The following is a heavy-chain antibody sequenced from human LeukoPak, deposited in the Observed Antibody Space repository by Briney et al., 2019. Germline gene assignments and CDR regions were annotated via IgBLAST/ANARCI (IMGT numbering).Heavy chain of an antibody. Sequence: GGSLRLSCAASGFTFSSYEMNWVRQAPGKGLEWVANIKQDGSEKYYVDSVKGRFTISRDNAKNSLYLQMNSLRAEDTAVYYCARIWDEDGYNYYFDYWGQGTLVTVSS. CDR2: IKQDGSEK. D-gene: IGHD5-24*01. J-gene: IGHJ4*02. CDR1: GFTFSSYE. CDR3: ARIWDEDGYNYYFDY. V-gene: IGHV3-7*01.